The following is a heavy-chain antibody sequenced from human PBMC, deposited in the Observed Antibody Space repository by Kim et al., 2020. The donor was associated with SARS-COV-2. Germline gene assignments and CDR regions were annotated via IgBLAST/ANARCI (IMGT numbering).Heavy chain of an antibody. Sequence: ASVKVSCKASGYTFTSYGISWVRQAPGQGLEWMGWISAYNGNTNYAQKLQGRVTMTTDTSTSTAYMELRSLRSDDTAVYYCARVNGGFWSGYYIGADYWGQGTLVTVSS. D-gene: IGHD3-3*01. V-gene: IGHV1-18*04. CDR3: ARVNGGFWSGYYIGADY. CDR2: ISAYNGNT. J-gene: IGHJ4*02. CDR1: GYTFTSYG.